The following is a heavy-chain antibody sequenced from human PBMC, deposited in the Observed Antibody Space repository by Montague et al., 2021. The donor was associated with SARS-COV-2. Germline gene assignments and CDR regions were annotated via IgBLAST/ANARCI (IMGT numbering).Heavy chain of an antibody. CDR1: GGSFSDYY. J-gene: IGHJ2*01. D-gene: IGHD3-22*01. V-gene: IGHV4-34*01. CDR3: ARGAPTISMILVVMTGAGWYLDL. CDR2: INHSGST. Sequence: SETLSLTCAVYGGSFSDYYWSWIRQPPGKGLEWIGEINHSGSTNYNPSLRSRVTISVDTSKNQFSLKLSVVTAADTAVYYCARGAPTISMILVVMTGAGWYLDLWGRGTLVTVSS.